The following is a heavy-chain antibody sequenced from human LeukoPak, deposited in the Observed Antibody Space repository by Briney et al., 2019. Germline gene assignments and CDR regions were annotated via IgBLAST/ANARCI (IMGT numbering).Heavy chain of an antibody. D-gene: IGHD3-22*01. V-gene: IGHV4-4*07. CDR3: VRHAFSSGYYFDS. CDR1: GGSISHYY. Sequence: SETPSLTCTVSGGSISHYYWSWIRHPAGKGLEWIGRMYISGGTNYNPSLKSRLIMSVDVSKNQLSLELSSVTAADTAVYYCVRHAFSSGYYFDSWGQGTLVTVSS. CDR2: MYISGGT. J-gene: IGHJ4*02.